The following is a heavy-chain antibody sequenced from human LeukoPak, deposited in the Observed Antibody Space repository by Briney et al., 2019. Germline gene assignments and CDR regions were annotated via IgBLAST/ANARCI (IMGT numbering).Heavy chain of an antibody. CDR1: GGSISNTAYY. CDR3: ARPKETSSLSLDNWFDP. CDR2: VHHSGST. J-gene: IGHJ5*02. Sequence: SETLSLTCTVSGGSISNTAYYWAWIRQPPGQGLEWIGSVHHSGSTHYNPSLKSRVTMSADTSKNQFSLKLSSVTAADAAVYYCARPKETSSLSLDNWFDPWGQGTLVTVSS. V-gene: IGHV4-39*01. D-gene: IGHD6-13*01.